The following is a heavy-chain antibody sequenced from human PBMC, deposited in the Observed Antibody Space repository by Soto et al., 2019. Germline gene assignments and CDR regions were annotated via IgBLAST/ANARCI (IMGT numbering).Heavy chain of an antibody. Sequence: QVQLVQSGAEVKKPGASVKVSCKTSGYTFTGYYIHWIRQAPGQGLEWMGWINPNSGDSNYSQEFQGRVTMTSDTSNTTAYMQQTRLTSDDTAVYYCARREQWLENFDFWGQGTLVTVSS. CDR2: INPNSGDS. CDR3: ARREQWLENFDF. D-gene: IGHD6-19*01. J-gene: IGHJ4*02. CDR1: GYTFTGYY. V-gene: IGHV1-2*02.